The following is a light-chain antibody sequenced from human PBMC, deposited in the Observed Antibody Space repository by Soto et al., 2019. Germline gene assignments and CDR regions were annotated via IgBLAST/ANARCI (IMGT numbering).Light chain of an antibody. CDR2: DVI. CDR3: SSFTRWSTV. Sequence: QSALTQPASVSGSPGQSITISCTGTSSDIGADNYVSWYQQHPGKAPKLLIYDVINRPSGVSIRFSGSKSSNTASLTISGLQAEDEADYYCSSFTRWSTVFGGGTKVTVL. J-gene: IGLJ2*01. CDR1: SSDIGADNY. V-gene: IGLV2-14*03.